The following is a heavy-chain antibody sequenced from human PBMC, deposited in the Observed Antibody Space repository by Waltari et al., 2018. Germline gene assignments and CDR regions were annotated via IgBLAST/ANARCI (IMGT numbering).Heavy chain of an antibody. J-gene: IGHJ4*02. CDR3: ASQMILASAAPDY. CDR1: GFTFGSYT. D-gene: IGHD6-6*01. CDR2: ISSSSSTI. Sequence: EVQLVESGGGLVQPGGSLRLACAASGFTFGSYTMHWFRRAPGQGLEWVSYISSSSSTIYYADSVKGRFTISRDNAKNSLYLQMNSLRAEDTAVYYCASQMILASAAPDYWGQGTLVTVSS. V-gene: IGHV3-48*01.